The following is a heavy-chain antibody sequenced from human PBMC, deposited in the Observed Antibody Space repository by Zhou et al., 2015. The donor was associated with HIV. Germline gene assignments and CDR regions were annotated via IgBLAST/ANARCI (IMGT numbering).Heavy chain of an antibody. D-gene: IGHD2-21*02. J-gene: IGHJ4*02. V-gene: IGHV1-8*01. Sequence: QVQLVQSGAEVKKPGASVKVSCKASGYTFTSHDINWVRQAPGQGLEWMGWVSPNSGNTGYSQKFQGRVTLTRNTSLRTAYMELNSLTSEDTAVYYCARAGIVVVTGIDFDYWGQGTLVSVSS. CDR3: ARAGIVVVTGIDFDY. CDR2: VSPNSGNT. CDR1: GYTFTSHD.